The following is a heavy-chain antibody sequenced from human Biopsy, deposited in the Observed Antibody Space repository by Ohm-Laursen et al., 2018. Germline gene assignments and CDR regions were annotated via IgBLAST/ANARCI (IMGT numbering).Heavy chain of an antibody. D-gene: IGHD5-24*01. CDR3: ASDGYNPDWNLDL. CDR2: IYFTGRT. CDR1: GGPIDSYY. J-gene: IGHJ2*01. Sequence: SETLSLTWTVSGGPIDSYYWSWIRQPPGKALEWIGYIYFTGRTSYNPSLKSRVTMSVNTSKKQFSLRLSSVTAADTAVYYCASDGYNPDWNLDLWGRGTRVTVSS. V-gene: IGHV4-59*12.